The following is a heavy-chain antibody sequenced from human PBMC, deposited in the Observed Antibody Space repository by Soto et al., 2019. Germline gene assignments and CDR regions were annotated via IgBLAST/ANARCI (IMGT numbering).Heavy chain of an antibody. CDR1: GYTFTSYD. V-gene: IGHV1-8*01. J-gene: IGHJ4*02. D-gene: IGHD1-1*01. Sequence: ASVKVSCKASGYTFTSYDIYWVRQATGQGLEWMGWMNPNTGNSGYAQKFQGRVTMTSDTSISTAHMELSSLRSEDTAVYYCATRAATNGWNALRADKYYFDLWGQGTLVTVSS. CDR2: MNPNTGNS. CDR3: ATRAATNGWNALRADKYYFDL.